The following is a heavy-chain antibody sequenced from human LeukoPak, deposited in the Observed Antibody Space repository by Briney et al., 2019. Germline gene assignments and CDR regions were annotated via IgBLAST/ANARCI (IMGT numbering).Heavy chain of an antibody. D-gene: IGHD3-22*01. Sequence: ASVKVSCKASGYTFTSYDINWVRQATGQGLEWMGWMNPNSGNTGYAQKLQGRVTMTTDTSTSTAYMELRSLRSDDTAVYYCARVSSGYYYVFGYWGQGTLVTVSS. V-gene: IGHV1-8*01. CDR1: GYTFTSYD. CDR3: ARVSSGYYYVFGY. J-gene: IGHJ4*02. CDR2: MNPNSGNT.